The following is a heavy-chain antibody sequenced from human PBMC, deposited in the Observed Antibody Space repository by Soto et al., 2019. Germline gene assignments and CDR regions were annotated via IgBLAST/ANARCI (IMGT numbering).Heavy chain of an antibody. CDR3: ARDLVVVPAAMNYYYYYGMDV. V-gene: IGHV4-59*01. CDR1: GGSISSYY. Sequence: PSETLSLTCTVSGGSISSYYWSWIRQPPGKGLEWIGYIYYSGSTNYNPSLKSRVTISVDTSKNQFSLKLSSVTAADTAVYYCARDLVVVPAAMNYYYYYGMDVWGQGTTVTVSS. D-gene: IGHD2-2*01. J-gene: IGHJ6*02. CDR2: IYYSGST.